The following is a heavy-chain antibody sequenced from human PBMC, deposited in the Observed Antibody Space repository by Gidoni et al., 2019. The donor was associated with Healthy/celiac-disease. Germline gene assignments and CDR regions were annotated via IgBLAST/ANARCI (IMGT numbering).Heavy chain of an antibody. D-gene: IGHD1-20*01. CDR2: IIPIFGTA. Sequence: QVQLVQSGAEVTKPGSSVKFSCKASGGTFSSYAISWVRQAPGQGLEWMGGIIPIFGTANYAQKFQGRVTITADESTSTAYMELSSLRSEDTAVYYCARGLPPAAYNWNPKGYWFDPWGQGTLVTVSS. V-gene: IGHV1-69*01. CDR1: GGTFSSYA. J-gene: IGHJ5*02. CDR3: ARGLPPAAYNWNPKGYWFDP.